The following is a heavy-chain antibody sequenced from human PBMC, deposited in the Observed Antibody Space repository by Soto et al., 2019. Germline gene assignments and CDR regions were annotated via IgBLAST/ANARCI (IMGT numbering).Heavy chain of an antibody. J-gene: IGHJ4*02. D-gene: IGHD1-26*01. CDR2: IDPNSGGI. V-gene: IGHV1-2*02. CDR3: ARGRSGQIVVFY. CDR1: GYSFTGYC. Sequence: ASVKVSCKASGYSFTGYCIQWVRQAPGQGLEWMGWIDPNSGGIDYAQKFQGRVTMTRDTSISTAYMELSSLRSDDTAVYYCARGRSGQIVVFYWGQGTPVNVSS.